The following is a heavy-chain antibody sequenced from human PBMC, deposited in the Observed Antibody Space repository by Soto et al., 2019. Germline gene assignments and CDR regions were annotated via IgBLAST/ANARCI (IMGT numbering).Heavy chain of an antibody. CDR1: GYTFTSYY. CDR2: INPSGGST. CDR3: ARDDYYESSGYYETTYNWFDP. D-gene: IGHD3-22*01. J-gene: IGHJ5*02. V-gene: IGHV1-46*01. Sequence: QVQLVQSGAEVKKPGASVKVSCKASGYTFTSYYMHWVRQAPGQGLEWMGIINPSGGSTSYAQKFQGIVTRTRDTSTSTVYMELSSLRSEDTAVYYCARDDYYESSGYYETTYNWFDPWGQGTLVTVSS.